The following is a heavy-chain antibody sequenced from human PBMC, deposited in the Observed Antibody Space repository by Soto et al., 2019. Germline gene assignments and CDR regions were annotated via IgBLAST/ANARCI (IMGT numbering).Heavy chain of an antibody. D-gene: IGHD3-10*01. CDR1: GYTFTNYG. CDR3: ARDLDGSGSYYTDY. J-gene: IGHJ4*02. V-gene: IGHV1-18*01. Sequence: QVQLVQSGAEVKKPGASVKVSCKASGYTFTNYGISWVRQAPGQGLEWMGWISHWGKTNYAQKLQGRVTMTTDTTASTGFMWVRSLRSYDTAMSFCARDLDGSGSYYTDYWGQGTLVTVSS. CDR2: ISHWGKT.